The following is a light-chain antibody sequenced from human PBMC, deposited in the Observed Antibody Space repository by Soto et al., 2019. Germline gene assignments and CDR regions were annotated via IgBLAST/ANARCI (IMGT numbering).Light chain of an antibody. CDR2: GAS. V-gene: IGKV3-15*01. CDR3: QQYTNWPLT. CDR1: QSVSSN. J-gene: IGKJ4*01. Sequence: EIVMTQSPATLSVSPGERATLSCRASQSVSSNLAWYQQKPGQAPRLLIYGASTRATGIPARFSGSGSGTEFTLNISSLQSEDFAVYYCQQYTNWPLTFGGGTKVAIK.